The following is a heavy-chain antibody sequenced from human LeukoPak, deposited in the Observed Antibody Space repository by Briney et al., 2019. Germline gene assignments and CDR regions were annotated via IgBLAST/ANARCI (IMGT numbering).Heavy chain of an antibody. J-gene: IGHJ5*02. V-gene: IGHV3-49*04. CDR3: TTLVVVAATRSGFDP. Sequence: PGGSLRLSCTASGFTFGDYAMSWVRQAPGKGLEWVGFIRSKAYGGTTEYAASVKGRFTISRDDSKSIAYLQMNSLKTEDTAVYYCTTLVVVAATRSGFDPWGQRTLVTVSS. D-gene: IGHD2-15*01. CDR2: IRSKAYGGTT. CDR1: GFTFGDYA.